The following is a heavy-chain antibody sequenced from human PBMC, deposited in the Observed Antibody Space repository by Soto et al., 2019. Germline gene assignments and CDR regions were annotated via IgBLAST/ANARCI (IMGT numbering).Heavy chain of an antibody. J-gene: IGHJ6*02. CDR2: IIPIFGTA. CDR1: GGTFSSYA. V-gene: IGHV1-69*12. Sequence: QVQLVQSGAEVKKPGSSVKVSCKASGGTFSSYAISWVRQAPGQRLDWMGGIIPIFGTANYAQKVQGRVTITADESTSTADMELSSLRSEDTAVYYCARSTSDGGDGMDVWGQGTTVTVSS. CDR3: ARSTSDGGDGMDV. D-gene: IGHD2-2*01.